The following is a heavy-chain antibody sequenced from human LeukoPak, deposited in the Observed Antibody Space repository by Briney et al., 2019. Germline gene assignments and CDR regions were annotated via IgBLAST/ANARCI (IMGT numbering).Heavy chain of an antibody. CDR1: GFTFGDYA. J-gene: IGHJ1*01. Sequence: GGSLRLSCTASGFTFGDYAMSWVRQAPGKGLEWVGFIRSKAYGGTTEYAASVKGRFTISRDDSKSIAYLQMNSLKTEDTAVHYCTPNEDSGGWAPWGQGTLVTVSS. CDR3: TPNEDSGGWAP. D-gene: IGHD6-19*01. V-gene: IGHV3-49*04. CDR2: IRSKAYGGTT.